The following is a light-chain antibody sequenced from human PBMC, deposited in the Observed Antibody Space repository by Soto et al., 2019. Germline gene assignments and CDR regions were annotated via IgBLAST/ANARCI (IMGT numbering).Light chain of an antibody. V-gene: IGKV3-11*01. CDR1: QSVGSY. CDR3: QQRSNWPPEFT. Sequence: EIVLTQSPATLSWSPGERATLSCRASQSVGSYLAWYQQTPGQAPRLLMYDASKRATGIPARFSGSGSGTDFPLTISSLEPEDFAVYYCQQRSNWPPEFTFGGGTKVEIK. CDR2: DAS. J-gene: IGKJ4*01.